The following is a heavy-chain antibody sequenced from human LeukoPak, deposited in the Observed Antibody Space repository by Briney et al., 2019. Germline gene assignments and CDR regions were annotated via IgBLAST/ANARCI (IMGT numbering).Heavy chain of an antibody. Sequence: SETLSLTCSVSGGSISYYYWSWIRQFPGKGLEWIGYISDGESPDYNPSLQSRVTIYVDSSKNQFFLNLTSVTAADTAVYYCAQDRFSFVHWGQGTLVTVSS. V-gene: IGHV4-59*01. D-gene: IGHD2-2*01. CDR2: ISDGESP. CDR3: AQDRFSFVH. J-gene: IGHJ1*01. CDR1: GGSISYYY.